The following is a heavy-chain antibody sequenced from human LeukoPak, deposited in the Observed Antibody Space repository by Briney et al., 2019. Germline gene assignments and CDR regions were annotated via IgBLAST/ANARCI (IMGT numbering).Heavy chain of an antibody. V-gene: IGHV4-61*01. D-gene: IGHD6-13*01. J-gene: IGHJ4*02. CDR2: IYHSGST. CDR1: GGSVSSGSYY. CDR3: ARAPAAAGTIGY. Sequence: SETLSLTCTVSGGSVSSGSYYRSWIRQPPGKGLEWIGYIYHSGSTNYNPSLKSRVAISVDTSKNEFSLKLTSVTAADTAVYYCARAPAAAGTIGYWGQGTLVTVSS.